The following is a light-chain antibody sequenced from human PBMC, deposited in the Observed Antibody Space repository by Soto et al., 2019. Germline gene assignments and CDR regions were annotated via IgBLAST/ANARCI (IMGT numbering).Light chain of an antibody. Sequence: IVLTQSPGTLSLSPGEGATLSCRSSQSVNNNYLAWYQQKPGQAPRLLIYGASKRATGIPDRFSGSGSGTDFTLTISRLEPEDFAVYYCHQYSNLPVNFGGGTKVDIK. J-gene: IGKJ4*01. CDR3: HQYSNLPVN. CDR2: GAS. V-gene: IGKV3-20*01. CDR1: QSVNNNY.